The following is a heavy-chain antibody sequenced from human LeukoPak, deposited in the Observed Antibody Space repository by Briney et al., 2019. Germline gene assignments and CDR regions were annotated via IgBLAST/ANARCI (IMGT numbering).Heavy chain of an antibody. D-gene: IGHD3-3*01. CDR2: IYTSGST. CDR1: GGSFSGYY. J-gene: IGHJ3*02. CDR3: ARDGGYDFWSGYYDAFDI. Sequence: SETLSLTCAVYGGSFSGYYWSWIRQPAGKGLEWIGRIYTSGSTNYNPSLKSRVSMSVDTSKNQFSLKLSSVTAADTAVYYCARDGGYDFWSGYYDAFDIWGQGTMVTVSS. V-gene: IGHV4-4*07.